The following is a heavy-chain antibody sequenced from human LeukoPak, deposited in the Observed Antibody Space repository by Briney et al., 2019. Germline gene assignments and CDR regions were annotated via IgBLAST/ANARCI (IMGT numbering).Heavy chain of an antibody. CDR1: GFTFSSYW. V-gene: IGHV3-74*01. Sequence: PGGSLRLSCAASGFTFSSYWMHWVRQAPGKGLVWVSRINSDGSSTSYADSVKGRFTISRDTAKNTLYLQMNSLRAEDTAVYYCASPGEYCSGGSCYRDNWFDPWGQGTLVTVSS. D-gene: IGHD2-15*01. CDR3: ASPGEYCSGGSCYRDNWFDP. J-gene: IGHJ5*02. CDR2: INSDGSST.